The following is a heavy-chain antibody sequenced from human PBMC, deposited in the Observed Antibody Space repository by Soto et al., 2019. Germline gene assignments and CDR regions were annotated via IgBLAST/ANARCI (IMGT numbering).Heavy chain of an antibody. J-gene: IGHJ4*02. V-gene: IGHV1-24*01. CDR3: ATPGGYDLTVVVKALDY. CDR2: FDPEDGET. Sequence: GASVKVSCKVSGYTLTELSMHWVRQAPGKGLEWMGGFDPEDGETIYAQKFQGRVTMTEDTSTDTAYMELSSLRSEDTAVYYCATPGGYDLTVVVKALDYWGQGTLVTVSS. CDR1: GYTLTELS. D-gene: IGHD5-12*01.